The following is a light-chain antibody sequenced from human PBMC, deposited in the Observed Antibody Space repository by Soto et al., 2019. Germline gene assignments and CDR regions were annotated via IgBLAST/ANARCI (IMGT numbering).Light chain of an antibody. V-gene: IGKV1-5*03. CDR2: KAS. J-gene: IGKJ1*01. CDR1: QSISSW. Sequence: IQMTQSPSTLSASLGDGVTITCRASQSISSWLAWYQQKPGKAPKLLIYKASSLESGVPSRFSGSGSGTEFTLTISSLQPDDFATYYCQQYNSYSRTFGQGTKVDI. CDR3: QQYNSYSRT.